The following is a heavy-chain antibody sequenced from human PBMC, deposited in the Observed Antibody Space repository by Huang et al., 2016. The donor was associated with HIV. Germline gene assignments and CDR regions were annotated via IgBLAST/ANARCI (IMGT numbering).Heavy chain of an antibody. V-gene: IGHV3-7*03. CDR1: TFRFGAYW. CDR2: IRQDESEK. CDR3: ATKTGAMDI. D-gene: IGHD1-7*01. Sequence: VESGGRLVQPGGSIRLSCVGSTFRFGAYWMSWVRQPPGKGLKWVANIRQDESEKYYVDSVKGRFNISRDNVKKVVFLEMNNVRVEDTATYFCATKTGAMDIWGQGTTVTVS. J-gene: IGHJ6*02.